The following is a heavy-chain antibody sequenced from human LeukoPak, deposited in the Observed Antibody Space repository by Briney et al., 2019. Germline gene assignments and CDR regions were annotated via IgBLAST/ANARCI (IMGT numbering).Heavy chain of an antibody. CDR1: GGSISTYY. CDR3: ARDSRRELLHAFDI. D-gene: IGHD1-26*01. J-gene: IGHJ3*02. V-gene: IGHV4-59*01. Sequence: SETLSLTCTISGGSISTYYWSWIRQPPGKGLEWIGYIYYSGITNYNPSLKSRVTKSVDTSKNQFSLKLSSVTAADTAVYYCARDSRRELLHAFDIWGQGTMVTVSS. CDR2: IYYSGIT.